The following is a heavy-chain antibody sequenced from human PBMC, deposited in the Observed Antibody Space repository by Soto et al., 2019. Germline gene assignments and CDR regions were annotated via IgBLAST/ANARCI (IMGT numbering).Heavy chain of an antibody. V-gene: IGHV4-4*02. CDR3: ARTYCTNGVCYIDP. CDR1: GGSISSSNW. Sequence: PSETLSLTCAVSGGSISSSNWWSWVRQPPGKGLEWIGEIYQSGSTNYNPSLKSRVTISVDKSKNQFSLKLSSVTAADTAIYYCARTYCTNGVCYIDPWGQGTLVTVSS. D-gene: IGHD2-8*01. CDR2: IYQSGST. J-gene: IGHJ5*02.